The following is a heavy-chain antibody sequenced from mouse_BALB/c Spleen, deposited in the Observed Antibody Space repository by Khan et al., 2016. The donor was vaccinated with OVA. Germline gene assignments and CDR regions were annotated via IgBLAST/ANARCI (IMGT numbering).Heavy chain of an antibody. D-gene: IGHD3-2*02. CDR3: AREEALYYFDY. CDR1: GYIFTSYW. Sequence: QIQLVQSGAELVRPGASVKLSCKPSGYIFTSYWIHWVKQRSGQGLEWIARIYPGTDNTYYSEKLKDKATLTADKSSSTAYMQLSSLKSEDSAVYFCAREEALYYFDYWGQGTTLTVSS. J-gene: IGHJ2*01. V-gene: IGHV1-76*01. CDR2: IYPGTDNT.